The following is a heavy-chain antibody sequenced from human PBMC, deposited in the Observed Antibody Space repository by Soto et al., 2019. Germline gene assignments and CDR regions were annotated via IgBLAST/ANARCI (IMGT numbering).Heavy chain of an antibody. CDR2: ISSSSSYI. V-gene: IGHV3-21*01. J-gene: IGHJ5*02. Sequence: GGSLRLSCAASGFTFSSYSMNWVRQAPGKGLEWVSSISSSSSYIYYADSVKGRFTISRDNAKNSLYLQMNSLRAEDTAVYYCARDKYSSSPMLHWGISNWFDPWGQGTLVTVSS. D-gene: IGHD6-6*01. CDR1: GFTFSSYS. CDR3: ARDKYSSSPMLHWGISNWFDP.